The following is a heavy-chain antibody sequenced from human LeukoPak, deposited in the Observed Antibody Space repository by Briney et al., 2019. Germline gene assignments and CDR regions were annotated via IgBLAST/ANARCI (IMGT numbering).Heavy chain of an antibody. CDR2: INPSGGST. Sequence: GASVKVSCKASGYTFTNYYMNWVRQAPGQGLEWMGTINPSGGSTSYAQKFQGRVTMTRDMSTSTVYMELSSLRSEDTAVYYCARDGGCGGDCHYYYYYMDVWGKGTTVTVSS. CDR3: ARDGGCGGDCHYYYYYMDV. J-gene: IGHJ6*03. V-gene: IGHV1-46*01. CDR1: GYTFTNYY. D-gene: IGHD2-21*02.